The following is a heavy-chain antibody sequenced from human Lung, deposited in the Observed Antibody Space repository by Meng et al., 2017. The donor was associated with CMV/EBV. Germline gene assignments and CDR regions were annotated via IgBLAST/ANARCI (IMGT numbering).Heavy chain of an antibody. CDR3: ARDLRRYFDY. CDR2: IYSGGSI. Sequence: GEXXKISCVVSGFSVRNNYMNWVRQAPGKGLEWVSIIYSGGSISYADPVKGRFTISRDNSKNTLYLQMNNLRAEDTAVYYCARDLRRYFDYWGQGTEVTVS. CDR1: GFSVRNNY. V-gene: IGHV3-53*01. J-gene: IGHJ4*02.